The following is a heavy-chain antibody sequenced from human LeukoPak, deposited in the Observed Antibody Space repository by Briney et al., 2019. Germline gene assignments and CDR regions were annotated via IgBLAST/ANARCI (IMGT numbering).Heavy chain of an antibody. Sequence: GESLKISCKGSGYSFTSYWIGWVRQMPGKGLEWMGIIYPDDSDTRYSPSFQGQVTISADKSISTAYLQWSSLKVSDTAMYYCARDNYYDSSGYYPDAFDIWGQGTMVTVSS. CDR1: GYSFTSYW. D-gene: IGHD3-22*01. J-gene: IGHJ3*02. CDR2: IYPDDSDT. V-gene: IGHV5-51*01. CDR3: ARDNYYDSSGYYPDAFDI.